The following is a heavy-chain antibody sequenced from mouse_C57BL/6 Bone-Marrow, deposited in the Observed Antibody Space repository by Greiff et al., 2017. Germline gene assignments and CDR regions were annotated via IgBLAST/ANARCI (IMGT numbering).Heavy chain of an antibody. CDR3: EREGDYYGSSPFAY. V-gene: IGHV1-69*01. J-gene: IGHJ3*01. CDR1: GYTFTSYW. Sequence: QVHVKQPGAELVMPGASVKLSCKASGYTFTSYWMHWVKQRPGQGLEWIGEIDPSDSYTNYNQKFKGKSTLTVDKSSSTAYMQLSSLTSEDSAVYYCEREGDYYGSSPFAYWGQGTLVTVSA. CDR2: IDPSDSYT. D-gene: IGHD1-1*01.